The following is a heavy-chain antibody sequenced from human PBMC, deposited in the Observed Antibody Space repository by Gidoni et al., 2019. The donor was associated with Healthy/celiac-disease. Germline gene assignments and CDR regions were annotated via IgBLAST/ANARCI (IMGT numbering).Heavy chain of an antibody. J-gene: IGHJ4*02. V-gene: IGHV1-46*03. Sequence: QVQLVQSGAEVKKPGASVKVSCKASGYTFTSYYMHWVRQAPGQGLEWMGIINPSGGSTSYAQKFQGRVTMTRDTSTSTVYMELSSLRSEDTAVYYCARDSGYDYGDYGTPYWGQGTLVTVSS. D-gene: IGHD4-17*01. CDR1: GYTFTSYY. CDR2: INPSGGST. CDR3: ARDSGYDYGDYGTPY.